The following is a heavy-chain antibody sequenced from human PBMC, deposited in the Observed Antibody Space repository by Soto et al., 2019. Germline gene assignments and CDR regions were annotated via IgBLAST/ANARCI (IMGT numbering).Heavy chain of an antibody. CDR2: IWYDGSNK. J-gene: IGHJ4*02. D-gene: IGHD3-10*01. Sequence: QVQLVESGGGVVQPGRSLRLSCAASGFTFSSYGMHWVRQAPGKGLEWVAVIWYDGSNKYYADSVKGRFTISRDNSKNTLYLQMNSLRAEDTAVYYCAREVYGSGTFYFDYWGQGTLVTVSS. CDR1: GFTFSSYG. CDR3: AREVYGSGTFYFDY. V-gene: IGHV3-33*01.